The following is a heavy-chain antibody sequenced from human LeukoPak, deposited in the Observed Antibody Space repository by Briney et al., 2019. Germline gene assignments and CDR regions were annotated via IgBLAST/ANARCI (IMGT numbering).Heavy chain of an antibody. J-gene: IGHJ3*02. CDR2: ISGSGGST. CDR1: GFTFSSYA. Sequence: PGGSLRLSCAASGFTFSSYATSWVRQAPGKGLEWVSAISGSGGSTYYADSVKGRFTISRDNSKNTLYLQMNSLRAEDTAVYYCAKTVLRYSTGDAFDIWGQGTMVTVSS. CDR3: AKTVLRYSTGDAFDI. V-gene: IGHV3-23*01. D-gene: IGHD3-9*01.